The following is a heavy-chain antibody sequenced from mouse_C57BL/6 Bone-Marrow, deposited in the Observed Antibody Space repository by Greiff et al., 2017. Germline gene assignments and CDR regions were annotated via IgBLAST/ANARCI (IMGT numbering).Heavy chain of an antibody. V-gene: IGHV1-64*01. Sequence: VQLKQPGAELVKPGASVKLSCKASGYTFTSYWMHWVKQRPGQGLEWIGMIHPNSGSTNYNEKFKSKATLTVDTSSSTAYMQLSSLTSEDSAVYYCASPGGYDYAYYFDYWGQGTTLTVSS. CDR1: GYTFTSYW. J-gene: IGHJ2*01. CDR2: IHPNSGST. CDR3: ASPGGYDYAYYFDY. D-gene: IGHD2-4*01.